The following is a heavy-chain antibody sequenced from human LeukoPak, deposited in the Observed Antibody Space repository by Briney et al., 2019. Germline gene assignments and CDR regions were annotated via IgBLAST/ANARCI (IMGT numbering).Heavy chain of an antibody. Sequence: PGGSLRLSCAASGFTFSSYWMSWVRQAPGKGLEWVANIKQDGSEKYYVDSAKGRFTISRDNAKNSLYLQMNSLRAEDTAVYYCATLLWFGEFSEYFQHWGQGTLVTVSS. J-gene: IGHJ1*01. CDR3: ATLLWFGEFSEYFQH. CDR1: GFTFSSYW. D-gene: IGHD3-10*01. V-gene: IGHV3-7*01. CDR2: IKQDGSEK.